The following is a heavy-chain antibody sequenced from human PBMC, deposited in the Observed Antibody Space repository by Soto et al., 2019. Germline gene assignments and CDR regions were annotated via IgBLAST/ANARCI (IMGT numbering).Heavy chain of an antibody. J-gene: IGHJ4*02. D-gene: IGHD1-7*01. CDR2: IHHSGST. CDR1: GASFSGYL. V-gene: IGHV4-34*01. Sequence: SETLSLTCAGSGASFSGYLWSWIRQPPGKGLEWIGEIHHSGSTKYNPSLKSRVTISMDISNKEFSLKLNSVTAADTAVYYCARGQPYNWNYNYFDYWGQGTQVTVSS. CDR3: ARGQPYNWNYNYFDY.